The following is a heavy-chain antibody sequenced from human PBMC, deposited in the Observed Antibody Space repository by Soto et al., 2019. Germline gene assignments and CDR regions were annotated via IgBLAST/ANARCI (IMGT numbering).Heavy chain of an antibody. V-gene: IGHV3-21*01. CDR1: GFTFSIYS. Sequence: GGSLRLSCAASGFTFSIYSMNWVRQAPGKGLEWVSFISGGGSSTHYADSVKGRFTISRDNAKNSLYLQMNSLSAEDTAVYYCARDVEYRSGWSNWFDPWGQGTLVTVSS. CDR2: ISGGGSST. CDR3: ARDVEYRSGWSNWFDP. J-gene: IGHJ5*02. D-gene: IGHD6-19*01.